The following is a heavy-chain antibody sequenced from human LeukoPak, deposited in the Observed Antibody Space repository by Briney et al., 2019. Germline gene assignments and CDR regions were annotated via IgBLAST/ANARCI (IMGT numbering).Heavy chain of an antibody. CDR2: IYNSENT. J-gene: IGHJ6*02. CDR3: ARENSSGRGYYYYGMDV. D-gene: IGHD6-19*01. CDR1: GDSISSYY. V-gene: IGHV4-4*07. Sequence: SETLSLTCTVSGDSISSYYWSWIRQPAGKGLEWIGRIYNSENTNYNPSLKSRVTMSVDTSKNQFSLKLSSVTAADTAVYYCARENSSGRGYYYYGMDVWGQGTTVTVSS.